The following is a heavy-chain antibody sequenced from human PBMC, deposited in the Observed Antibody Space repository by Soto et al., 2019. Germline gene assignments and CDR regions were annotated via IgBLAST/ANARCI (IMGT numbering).Heavy chain of an antibody. D-gene: IGHD6-19*01. Sequence: SETLSLTCTVSGGSISSYYWSWIRQPPGKGLEWIGYIYYSGSTNYNPSLKSRVTISVDTSKNQFSLKLTSVTAADTAVYFCARRLVRPFRFFNSWGPGTLVTVSS. CDR3: ARRLVRPFRFFNS. CDR1: GGSISSYY. J-gene: IGHJ4*02. CDR2: IYYSGST. V-gene: IGHV4-59*08.